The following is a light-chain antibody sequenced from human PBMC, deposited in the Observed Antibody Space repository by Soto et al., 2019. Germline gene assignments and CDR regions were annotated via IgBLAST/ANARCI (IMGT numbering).Light chain of an antibody. J-gene: IGKJ3*01. V-gene: IGKV1-27*01. CDR1: QGIRTF. CDR3: QKYSSVPV. Sequence: DIQMTQSPTSLSASVGDRVTITCRASQGIRTFVAWYQQKPGKAPKLLIYAASTLQSGVPSRFSGSGSGTDFTLTINRLQPEDVATYSCQKYSSVPVFGPGTKVEIK. CDR2: AAS.